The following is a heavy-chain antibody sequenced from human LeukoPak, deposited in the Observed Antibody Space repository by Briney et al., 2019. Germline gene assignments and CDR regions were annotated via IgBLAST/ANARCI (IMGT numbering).Heavy chain of an antibody. CDR2: ISSSGSTI. CDR3: AREYYDILTGYYSRWFDP. CDR1: GFTFSSYE. V-gene: IGHV3-48*03. Sequence: GGSLRLSCAASGFTFSSYEMNWVRQAPGKGLEWVSSISSSGSTIYYADSVKGRFTISRDNAKNSLYLQMNSLRAEDTAVYYCAREYYDILTGYYSRWFDPWGQGTLVTVSS. J-gene: IGHJ5*02. D-gene: IGHD3-9*01.